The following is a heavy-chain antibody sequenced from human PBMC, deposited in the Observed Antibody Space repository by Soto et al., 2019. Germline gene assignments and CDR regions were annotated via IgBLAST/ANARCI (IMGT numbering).Heavy chain of an antibody. V-gene: IGHV3-7*05. D-gene: IGHD4-17*01. Sequence: GGSLRLSCAASGFTFSSYWMSWVRQAPGKGLEWVANIKQDGSEKYYVDSVKGRFTISRDNAKNSLYLQMNSLRAEDTAVYYCARDRVDYGGNSHYYYYGMDVWGQGTTVTVSS. CDR2: IKQDGSEK. CDR1: GFTFSSYW. J-gene: IGHJ6*02. CDR3: ARDRVDYGGNSHYYYYGMDV.